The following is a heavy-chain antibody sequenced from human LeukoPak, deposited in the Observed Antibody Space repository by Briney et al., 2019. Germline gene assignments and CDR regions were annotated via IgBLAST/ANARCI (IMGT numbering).Heavy chain of an antibody. CDR2: ISSSSSYT. CDR3: ARPRGYGSGRPLDY. CDR1: GFTFSSYG. Sequence: PGGSLRLSCAASGFTFSSYGMHWVRQAPGKGLEWVSYISSSSSYTNYADSVKGRFTISRDNAKNSLYLQMNSLRAEDTAVYYCARPRGYGSGRPLDYWGQGTLVTVSS. V-gene: IGHV3-21*05. J-gene: IGHJ4*02. D-gene: IGHD3-10*01.